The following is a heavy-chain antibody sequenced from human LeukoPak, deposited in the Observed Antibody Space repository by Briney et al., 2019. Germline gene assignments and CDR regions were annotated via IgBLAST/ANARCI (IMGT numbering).Heavy chain of an antibody. V-gene: IGHV3-21*01. J-gene: IGHJ3*02. Sequence: GGSLRLSCAASGFTFSSYSMNWVRQAPGKGLEWVSSISSSSSYISYADSVKGRFTISRDSAKNSLYLQMNSLRAEDTALYYCAREGRDSSGWYTPIDIWGQGTMVTVSS. D-gene: IGHD6-19*01. CDR2: ISSSSSYI. CDR3: AREGRDSSGWYTPIDI. CDR1: GFTFSSYS.